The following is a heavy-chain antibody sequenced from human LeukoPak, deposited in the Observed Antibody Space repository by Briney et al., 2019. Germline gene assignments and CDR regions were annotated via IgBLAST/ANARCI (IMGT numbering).Heavy chain of an antibody. CDR3: AKEGYYGSGSFPDY. J-gene: IGHJ4*02. Sequence: GGSLRLSCAASRLTFSNYAMSWVRQAPGKGLEWVSAISGSGGVTYYADSVKGRFTISRDNSKNTLYLQMNSLRAEDTAVYYCAKEGYYGSGSFPDYWGQGTLVTVSS. CDR1: RLTFSNYA. D-gene: IGHD3-10*01. V-gene: IGHV3-23*01. CDR2: ISGSGGVT.